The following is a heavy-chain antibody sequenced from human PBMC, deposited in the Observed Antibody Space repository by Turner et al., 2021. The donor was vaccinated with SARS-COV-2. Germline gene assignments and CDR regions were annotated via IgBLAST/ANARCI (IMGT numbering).Heavy chain of an antibody. Sequence: EVQLVESGGGLVKPGGSLRRSCAASGFTFSTYSMNWVRQAPGKGLEWVSSISSSSSYIYYANSVKGRLTISRDNAKNSLYLQMNSLRAEDTAVYYCARARWHYYDSSGYYPDAFDIWGQGTMVTVSS. J-gene: IGHJ3*02. CDR1: GFTFSTYS. D-gene: IGHD3-22*01. CDR3: ARARWHYYDSSGYYPDAFDI. V-gene: IGHV3-21*01. CDR2: ISSSSSYI.